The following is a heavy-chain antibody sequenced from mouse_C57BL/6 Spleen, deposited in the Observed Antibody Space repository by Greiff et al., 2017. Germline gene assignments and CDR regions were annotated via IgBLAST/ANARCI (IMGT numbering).Heavy chain of an antibody. CDR3: AIYYGYDGSVAY. CDR2: ISYAGST. CDR1: GYSITSGYY. J-gene: IGHJ3*01. V-gene: IGHV3-6*01. Sequence: DVQLQESGPGLVKPSQSLSLTCSVTGYSITSGYYWTWIRPFPGHQLGWLGYISYAGSTNYNPSLKNRSSISRDTSKNQLFLKLKSGTTEDTATDYCAIYYGYDGSVAYWGQGTRVTVSA. D-gene: IGHD2-2*01.